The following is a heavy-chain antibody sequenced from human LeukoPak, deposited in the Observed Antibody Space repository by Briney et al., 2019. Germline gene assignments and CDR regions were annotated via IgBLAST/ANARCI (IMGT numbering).Heavy chain of an antibody. CDR3: ARDAGRVRGVMMSWFDP. V-gene: IGHV4-39*07. Sequence: SETLSLTCTVSGGSISSSSYYWGWIRQPPGKGLEWIGSIYYSGSTYYNPSLKSRVTISVDTSKNRFSLKLSSVTAADTAVYYCARDAGRVRGVMMSWFDPWGQGTLVTVSS. CDR1: GGSISSSSYY. J-gene: IGHJ5*02. D-gene: IGHD3-10*01. CDR2: IYYSGST.